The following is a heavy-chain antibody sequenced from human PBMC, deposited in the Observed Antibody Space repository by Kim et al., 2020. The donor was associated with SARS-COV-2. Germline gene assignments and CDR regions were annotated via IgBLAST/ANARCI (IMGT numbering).Heavy chain of an antibody. Sequence: GGSLRLSCAASGFTFSSYWMSWVRQAPGKGLEWVANIKQDGSEKYYVDSVKGRFTISRDNARNSLYLQMNSLRAEDTAVYYCARAREGSDDFWSELYYHYYMDLWGKGTTVTVSS. CDR3: ARAREGSDDFWSELYYHYYMDL. D-gene: IGHD3-3*01. CDR2: IKQDGSEK. J-gene: IGHJ6*03. V-gene: IGHV3-7*01. CDR1: GFTFSSYW.